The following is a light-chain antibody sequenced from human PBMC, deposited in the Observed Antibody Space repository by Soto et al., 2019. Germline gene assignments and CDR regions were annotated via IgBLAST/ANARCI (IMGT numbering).Light chain of an antibody. J-gene: IGKJ4*02. CDR2: KAS. Sequence: DIQRTQSPSSLYASVGDRVTITCRSSQSISNYLNWYQQQPGKAPKLLIYKASTLKSGVPSRFSGSGAGTEFTLTISSLQPDDFATYYCQQYKSYSTFGGGTKVDTK. CDR3: QQYKSYST. CDR1: QSISNY. V-gene: IGKV1-5*03.